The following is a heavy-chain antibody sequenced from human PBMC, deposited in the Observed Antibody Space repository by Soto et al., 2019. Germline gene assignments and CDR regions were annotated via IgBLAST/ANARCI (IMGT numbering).Heavy chain of an antibody. CDR2: LSPHKDDT. CDR3: ARELDGSGSYFTNY. Sequence: SVKVSCKTSGYTFSSIGISWVRQAPGQGLEWMVWLSPHKDDTYSAQRLQGRVTMTTDTSTNTSYMELRSLRSDDTAVYFCARELDGSGSYFTNYRGPGTLVTVSS. CDR1: GYTFSSIG. D-gene: IGHD3-10*01. V-gene: IGHV1-18*01. J-gene: IGHJ4*02.